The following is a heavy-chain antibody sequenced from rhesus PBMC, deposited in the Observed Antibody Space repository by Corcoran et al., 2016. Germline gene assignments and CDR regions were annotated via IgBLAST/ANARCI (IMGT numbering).Heavy chain of an antibody. V-gene: IGHV4-127*01. Sequence: QVQLQESGPGLVKPSETLSLTCAVSAYSISSSYGWSWIRPSPGRGLEWIGYIGGCSGGTKYCPSLQSRVTIAKDTAKNQFSLRLTSVTAADTAVYYCARDEGHSSGWGFDCWGQGVLVTVSS. CDR2: IGGCSGGT. D-gene: IGHD6-31*01. J-gene: IGHJ4*01. CDR3: ARDEGHSSGWGFDC. CDR1: AYSISSSYG.